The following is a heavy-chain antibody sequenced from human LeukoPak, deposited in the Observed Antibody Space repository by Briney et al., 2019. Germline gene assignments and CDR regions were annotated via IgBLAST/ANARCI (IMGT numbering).Heavy chain of an antibody. Sequence: SQTLSLTCTVSGGSISSGGYYWSWIRQPPGKGLEWIGEINHSGSTNYNPSLKSRVTISVDTSKNQFSLKLSSVTAADTAVYYCARMALAVAGMVWGQGTLVTVSS. J-gene: IGHJ4*02. D-gene: IGHD6-19*01. CDR2: INHSGST. CDR1: GGSISSGGYY. V-gene: IGHV4-30-2*01. CDR3: ARMALAVAGMV.